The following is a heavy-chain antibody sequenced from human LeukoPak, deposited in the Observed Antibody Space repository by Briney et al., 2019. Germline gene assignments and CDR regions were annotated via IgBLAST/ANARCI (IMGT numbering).Heavy chain of an antibody. V-gene: IGHV3-48*03. CDR2: INTGGRIA. CDR1: GFTFTSYD. J-gene: IGHJ4*02. D-gene: IGHD3-16*01. CDR3: ARDRSGGAFDY. Sequence: PGGSLRLSCAASGFTFTSYDMNWVRQAPGKGLEWLSYINTGGRIAYYADSVKGRFTVSRDNAKNALYLQINSLSVDDTAVYSCARDRSGGAFDYWGQGTLVTVSS.